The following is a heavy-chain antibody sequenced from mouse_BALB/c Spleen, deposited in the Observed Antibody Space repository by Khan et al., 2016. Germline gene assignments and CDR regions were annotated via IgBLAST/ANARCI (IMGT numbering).Heavy chain of an antibody. V-gene: IGHV3-8*02. Sequence: EVQLVESGPSLVKPSQTLSLTCSVTGDSITSGYWNWIRKFPGNKLDYMGYISYSGSTYYYPSLKSRISITPDTSKNQHYLQLNSVTTEDTATYYCARSTATAWFAYWGQGTLVTVSA. CDR1: GDSITSGY. J-gene: IGHJ3*01. CDR2: ISYSGST. D-gene: IGHD1-2*01. CDR3: ARSTATAWFAY.